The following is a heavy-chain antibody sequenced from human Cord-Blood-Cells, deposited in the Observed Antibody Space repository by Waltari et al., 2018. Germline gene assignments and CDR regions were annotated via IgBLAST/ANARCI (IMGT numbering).Heavy chain of an antibody. CDR3: ARDKSGGSYELYYFDY. CDR2: INAGNGNT. V-gene: IGHV1-3*01. D-gene: IGHD3-16*01. CDR1: GYTFTSYV. J-gene: IGHJ4*02. Sequence: QVQLVQSGAEVKKHGASVKVSCKASGYTFTSYVMHWVRQAPGQRLEWMGWINAGNGNTKYSQKFQGRVTITRDTSASTAYMELSSLRSEDTAVYYCARDKSGGSYELYYFDYWGQGTLVTVSS.